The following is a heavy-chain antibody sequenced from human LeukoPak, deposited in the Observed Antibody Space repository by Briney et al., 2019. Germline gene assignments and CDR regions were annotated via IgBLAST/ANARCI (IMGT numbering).Heavy chain of an antibody. CDR1: GGSISSYY. Sequence: SETLSLTCTVSGGSISSYYWSWIRQPPGKGLEWIGDIYYSGYTNYNPSLKSRVTISVDTSKNQFSLKLRSVTAADTAVYYCARENLRYFDWLGGDLDYWGQGTLVTVSS. J-gene: IGHJ4*02. CDR3: ARENLRYFDWLGGDLDY. D-gene: IGHD3-9*01. CDR2: IYYSGYT. V-gene: IGHV4-59*01.